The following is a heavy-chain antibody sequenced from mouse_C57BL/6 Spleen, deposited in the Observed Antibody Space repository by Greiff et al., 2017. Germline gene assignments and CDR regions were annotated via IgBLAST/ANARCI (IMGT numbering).Heavy chain of an antibody. CDR1: GYTFTSYW. Sequence: QVQLKQPGAELVKPGASVKMSCKASGYTFTSYWITWVKQRPGQGLEWIGDMYPGSGSTNYNEKFKSKATLTVDTSSSTAYMQLSSLTSEDSAVYYCARSSPGYYAMDYWGQGTSVTVSS. J-gene: IGHJ4*01. V-gene: IGHV1-55*01. CDR3: ARSSPGYYAMDY. CDR2: MYPGSGST.